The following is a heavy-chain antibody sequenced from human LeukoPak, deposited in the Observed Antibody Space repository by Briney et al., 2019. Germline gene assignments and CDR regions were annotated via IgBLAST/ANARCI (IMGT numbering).Heavy chain of an antibody. D-gene: IGHD1-26*01. V-gene: IGHV3-43D*04. J-gene: IGHJ4*02. CDR2: ISWDGGST. CDR3: AKAGAGGELPLDY. Sequence: GGSLRLSCAASGFTFDDYAMHWVRQAPGKGLEWFSLISWDGGSTYYADSVKGRFTISRDNSKNSLYLQMNSLRAEDTALYYCAKAGAGGELPLDYWGQGTLVTVSS. CDR1: GFTFDDYA.